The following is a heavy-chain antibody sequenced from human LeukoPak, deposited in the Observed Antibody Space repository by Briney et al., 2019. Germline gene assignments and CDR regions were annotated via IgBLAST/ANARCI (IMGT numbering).Heavy chain of an antibody. CDR2: ISGSGGST. V-gene: IGHV3-23*01. Sequence: GGSLRLSCAASGFTFTNYAMSWVRQAPGKGLEWVSGISGSGGSTFYAGSVKGRFTISRDNSKNTLHLQMNSLRAEDTAVYHCAKGSDSSGYYYYFDHWGQGTLVTVSS. D-gene: IGHD3-22*01. CDR3: AKGSDSSGYYYYFDH. J-gene: IGHJ4*02. CDR1: GFTFTNYA.